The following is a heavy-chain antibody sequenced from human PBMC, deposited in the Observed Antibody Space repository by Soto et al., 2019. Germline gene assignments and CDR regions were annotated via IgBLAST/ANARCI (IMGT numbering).Heavy chain of an antibody. D-gene: IGHD3-3*01. V-gene: IGHV1-69*13. J-gene: IGHJ4*02. CDR2: IVPLFGTT. CDR3: ARDVSTDVILGVITYYLDI. CDR1: GGAFSKHA. Sequence: GASVKVSCKASGGAFSKHAFSWVRQAPGQGPEWMGGIVPLFGTTQYAPRFQDRVTITADESTSTIYMEMSSLRSDDTAVYYCARDVSTDVILGVITYYLDIWGQGTVVTVSS.